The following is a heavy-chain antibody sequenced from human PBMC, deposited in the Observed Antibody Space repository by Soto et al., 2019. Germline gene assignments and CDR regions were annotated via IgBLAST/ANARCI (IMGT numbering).Heavy chain of an antibody. V-gene: IGHV3-30*18. CDR2: ISYDGSNK. J-gene: IGHJ4*02. CDR3: AKGDYDFWSGYYPTYYFDY. Sequence: QVQLVESGGGVVQPGRSLRLSCAASGFTFSSYGMLWVRQAPGKGLEWVAVISYDGSNKYYADSVKGRFTISRDNSKNTLYLQMNSLRAEDTAVYYCAKGDYDFWSGYYPTYYFDYWGQGTLVTVSS. CDR1: GFTFSSYG. D-gene: IGHD3-3*01.